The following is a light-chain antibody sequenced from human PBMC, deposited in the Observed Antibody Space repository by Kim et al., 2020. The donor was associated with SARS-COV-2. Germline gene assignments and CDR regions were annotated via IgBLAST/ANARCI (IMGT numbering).Light chain of an antibody. CDR2: GKN. V-gene: IGLV3-19*01. CDR1: SLRSYY. J-gene: IGLJ2*01. Sequence: SSELTQDPAVSVALGQTVRITCQGDSLRSYYASWYQQKPGQAPVLVIYGKNNRPSGIPDRFSGSSSGNTASLTITGAQAEDDADYYCNSRDSSGNLFGGG. CDR3: NSRDSSGNL.